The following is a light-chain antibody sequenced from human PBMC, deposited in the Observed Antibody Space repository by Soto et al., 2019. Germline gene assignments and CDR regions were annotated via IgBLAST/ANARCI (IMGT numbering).Light chain of an antibody. CDR2: DAS. Sequence: ELVLPPSPATLSFSPVERVPLSCRASQRVSSYLAWYKQKPGQAPRILIYDASNRATGIPARFTGSGSGTDFTITIRRIETEDFAVYYCQKRNSWQITCGKGTRREIK. V-gene: IGKV3-11*01. CDR1: QRVSSY. J-gene: IGKJ5*01. CDR3: QKRNSWQIT.